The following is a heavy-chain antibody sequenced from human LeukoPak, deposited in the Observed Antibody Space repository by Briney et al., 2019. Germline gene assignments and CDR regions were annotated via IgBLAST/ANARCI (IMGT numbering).Heavy chain of an antibody. CDR3: AKGGGSGTYRELKDAFDI. CDR2: ISYDGSNK. V-gene: IGHV3-30*18. Sequence: GGSPRLSCAASGFTFSHYGMHWVRQAPGKGLEWVAIISYDGSNKYYTDSVKGRFTISRDNPKNTLYLQMNSLRAEDTAVYYCAKGGGSGTYRELKDAFDIWGLGTLVTVSS. CDR1: GFTFSHYG. J-gene: IGHJ3*02. D-gene: IGHD3-10*01.